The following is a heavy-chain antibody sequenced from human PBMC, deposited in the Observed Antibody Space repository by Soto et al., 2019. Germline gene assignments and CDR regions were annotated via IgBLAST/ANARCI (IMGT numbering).Heavy chain of an antibody. CDR2: ISRSSGII. CDR3: ARQITVSSAGEYFDH. V-gene: IGHV3-21*01. J-gene: IGHJ4*02. D-gene: IGHD3-10*01. CDR1: GFAFSIYN. Sequence: GGSLRLSCAASGFAFSIYNMDWVRQAPGKGLEWVSFISRSSGIIDYADSVKGRFTISRDNAKNSLYLQMKSLRAEDTAVYYCARQITVSSAGEYFDHWGQGTLVTVSS.